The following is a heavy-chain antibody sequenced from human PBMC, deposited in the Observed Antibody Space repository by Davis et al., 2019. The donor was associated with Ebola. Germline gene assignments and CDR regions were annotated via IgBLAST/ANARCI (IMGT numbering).Heavy chain of an antibody. J-gene: IGHJ6*02. CDR2: IYDQST. CDR3: AKGLVAATLVYYYYYGMDV. Sequence: GGSLRLSCAASGFTVSSNHMSWVRQAPGKGLEWVSVIYDQSTAYADSVRGRFIISRDKSNNTLYLEMNSLRAEDTAVYYCAKGLVAATLVYYYYYGMDVWGQGTTVTVS. CDR1: GFTVSSNH. V-gene: IGHV3-53*01. D-gene: IGHD2-15*01.